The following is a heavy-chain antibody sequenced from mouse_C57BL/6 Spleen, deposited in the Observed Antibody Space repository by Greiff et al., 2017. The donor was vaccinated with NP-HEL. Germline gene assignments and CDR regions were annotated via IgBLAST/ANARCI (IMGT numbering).Heavy chain of an antibody. CDR3: ARDRDGDYFDY. V-gene: IGHV1-50*01. D-gene: IGHD3-3*01. CDR2: IDPSDSYT. CDR1: GYTFTSYW. J-gene: IGHJ2*01. Sequence: QVQLKQPGAELVKPGASVKLSCKASGYTFTSYWMQWVKQRPGQGLEWIGEIDPSDSYTNYNQKFKGKATLTVDTSSSTAYMQLSSLTSEDSAVYYCARDRDGDYFDYWGQGTTLTVSS.